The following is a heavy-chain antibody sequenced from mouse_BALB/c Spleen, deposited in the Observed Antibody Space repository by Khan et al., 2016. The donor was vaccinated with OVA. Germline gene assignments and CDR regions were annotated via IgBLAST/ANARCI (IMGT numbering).Heavy chain of an antibody. J-gene: IGHJ2*01. V-gene: IGHV1-7*01. CDR1: GYTFINYW. CDR3: ARRGLRWDFDY. CDR2: ITPSTGYT. D-gene: IGHD1-1*01. Sequence: QVQLQQSGAELAKPGASVKMSCKASGYTFINYWILWIKQRPGQGLEWIGYITPSTGYTEYNQNFKDKATLTADISSSTAYMQLGSLTSEDSAVYYCARRGLRWDFDYWGQGTTLTVSS.